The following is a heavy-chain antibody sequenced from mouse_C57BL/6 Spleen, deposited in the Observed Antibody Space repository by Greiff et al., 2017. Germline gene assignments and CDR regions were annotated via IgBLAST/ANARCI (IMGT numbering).Heavy chain of an antibody. Sequence: QVQLQQPGAELVKPGASVKMSCKASGYTFTSYWITWVKQRPGQGLEWIGDIYPGSGSTNYNEKFKSKATLTVDTSSSTAYMQRRSLTSEDAAVYYCARKNYGSSYAMDYWGQGTSVTVSS. J-gene: IGHJ4*01. V-gene: IGHV1-55*01. CDR1: GYTFTSYW. CDR2: IYPGSGST. D-gene: IGHD1-1*01. CDR3: ARKNYGSSYAMDY.